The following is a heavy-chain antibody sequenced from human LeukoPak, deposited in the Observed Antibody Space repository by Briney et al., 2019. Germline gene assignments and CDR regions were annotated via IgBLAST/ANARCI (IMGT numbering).Heavy chain of an antibody. CDR2: ISSSGSTI. CDR1: GFTFSSYE. D-gene: IGHD5-18*01. J-gene: IGHJ4*02. V-gene: IGHV3-48*03. CDR3: AKRGYSYGYSYYFDY. Sequence: PGGSLRLSCAASGFTFSSYEMNWVRQAPGKGLEWVSYISSSGSTIYYADSVKGRFTISRDNSKDTLYLQMNSLRAEDTAVFYCAKRGYSYGYSYYFDYWGQGTLVTVSS.